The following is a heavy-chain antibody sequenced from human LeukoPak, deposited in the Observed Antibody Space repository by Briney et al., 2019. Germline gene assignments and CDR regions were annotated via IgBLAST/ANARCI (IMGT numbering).Heavy chain of an antibody. CDR2: ITSSSSDI. CDR1: GFTFSSHY. CDR3: AAALAIAVGGTTPGDY. V-gene: IGHV3-21*06. Sequence: WGSLRLSCAASGFTFSSHYMNWVGQAPGKGLEWVSSITSSSSDIFYADSVKGRFTISRDNAKNSLYLKMNSLRVEDTAVYYCAAALAIAVGGTTPGDYWGQGTLVTVSS. J-gene: IGHJ4*02. D-gene: IGHD6-19*01.